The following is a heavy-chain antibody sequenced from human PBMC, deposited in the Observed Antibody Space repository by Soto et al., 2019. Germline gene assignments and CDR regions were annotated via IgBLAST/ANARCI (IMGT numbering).Heavy chain of an antibody. D-gene: IGHD3-22*01. CDR3: ARHGMDYYDSSGYYYSPYYFDY. Sequence: SETLSLTCTVSGASITQYYWNWIRQSPGKGLEWIVSVSSTGSTVYNPSLTSRVTVSLDTSKNQFSLKLSSVTAADTAVYYCARHGMDYYDSSGYYYSPYYFDYWGQGTLVTVSS. CDR1: GASITQYY. V-gene: IGHV4-59*08. J-gene: IGHJ4*02. CDR2: VSSTGST.